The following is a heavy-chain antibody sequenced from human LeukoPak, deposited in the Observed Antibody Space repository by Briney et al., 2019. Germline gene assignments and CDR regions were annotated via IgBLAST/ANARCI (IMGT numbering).Heavy chain of an antibody. J-gene: IGHJ4*02. D-gene: IGHD6-19*01. V-gene: IGHV1-2*02. CDR2: INPNSGGT. Sequence: GASVKVSCKASGYTFTGYYMHWVRQAPGQGLEWMGWINPNSGGTNYAQKFQGRVTMTRDTSIRTAYMELSRLRSDDTAIYYCARDYSSGWYSVDYWGQGTLITVSS. CDR3: ARDYSSGWYSVDY. CDR1: GYTFTGYY.